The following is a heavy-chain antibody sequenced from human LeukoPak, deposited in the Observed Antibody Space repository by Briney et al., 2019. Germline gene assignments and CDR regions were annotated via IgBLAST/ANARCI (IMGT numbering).Heavy chain of an antibody. CDR1: RFTFNTYA. Sequence: GGSLRLSCVASRFTFNTYAVNWVRQAPGKGLEWVSAISSNGDFTYYADSVRGRFTISRDNSKNTVFLQMNSLRAEDTAVYYCARVKRDCSGGTCYSYDYWGQGTLVTVSS. V-gene: IGHV3-23*01. J-gene: IGHJ4*02. CDR2: ISSNGDFT. D-gene: IGHD2-15*01. CDR3: ARVKRDCSGGTCYSYDY.